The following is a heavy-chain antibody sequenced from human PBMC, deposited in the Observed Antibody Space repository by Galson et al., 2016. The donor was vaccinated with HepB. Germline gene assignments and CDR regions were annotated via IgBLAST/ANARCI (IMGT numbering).Heavy chain of an antibody. Sequence: SVKVSCKASGYTFTNYGITWVRQAPGQGLEWMGWISPYNGDSKYEQNPQGRVTMTTDTSASTAYLDLRSLRSGDTAVYYCVRDYFPISAIVLPDPLGHWGQGTLVTVSS. CDR2: ISPYNGDS. J-gene: IGHJ4*02. D-gene: IGHD2/OR15-2a*01. V-gene: IGHV1-18*04. CDR1: GYTFTNYG. CDR3: VRDYFPISAIVLPDPLGH.